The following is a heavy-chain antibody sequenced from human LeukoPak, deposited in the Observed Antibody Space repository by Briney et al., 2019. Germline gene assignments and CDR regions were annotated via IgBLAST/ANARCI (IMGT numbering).Heavy chain of an antibody. CDR1: GFAFSDCY. CDR2: INNSGGNT. CDR3: AKGAGASSAFFDL. Sequence: GGSLRLSCAASGFAFSDCYMNWVRQAPGKGLEWVSTINNSGGNTHYADSVEGQFTISRDNSKHTLYLQMNSLTDEDTAIYYCAKGAGASSAFFDLWGQGTLVTVSS. V-gene: IGHV3-11*03. D-gene: IGHD2-8*02. J-gene: IGHJ4*02.